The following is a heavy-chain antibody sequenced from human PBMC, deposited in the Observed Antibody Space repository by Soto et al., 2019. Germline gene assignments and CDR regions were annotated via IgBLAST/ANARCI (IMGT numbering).Heavy chain of an antibody. CDR1: GYSFTSYW. CDR2: IDPSDSYT. J-gene: IGHJ6*03. V-gene: IGHV5-10-1*01. Sequence: GESLKISCKGSGYSFTSYWISWVRQMPGKGLEWMGRIDPSDSYTNYSPSFQGHVTISADKSISTAYLQWSSLKASDTAMYYCAPPSAMAARPEPPPAVDRDVGGKGTTVTVS. D-gene: IGHD6-6*01. CDR3: APPSAMAARPEPPPAVDRDV.